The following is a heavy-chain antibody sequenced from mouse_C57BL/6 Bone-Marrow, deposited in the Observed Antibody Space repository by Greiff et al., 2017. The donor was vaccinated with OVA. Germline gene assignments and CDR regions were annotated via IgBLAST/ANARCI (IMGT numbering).Heavy chain of an antibody. D-gene: IGHD3-2*02. CDR2: ISNGGGST. CDR3: ARHDSSGYYFDD. J-gene: IGHJ2*01. Sequence: EVKVVESGGGLVQPGGSLKLSCAASGFTFSDYYMYWVRQTPEKRLEWVAYISNGGGSTYYPDTVKGRFTISRDNAKNTLYLQMSRLKSEDTAMYYCARHDSSGYYFDDWGQGTTLTVSS. V-gene: IGHV5-12*01. CDR1: GFTFSDYY.